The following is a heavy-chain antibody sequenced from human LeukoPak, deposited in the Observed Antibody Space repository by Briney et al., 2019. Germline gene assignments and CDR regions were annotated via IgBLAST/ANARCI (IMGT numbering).Heavy chain of an antibody. Sequence: PGGSLRLSCAASGFTFSSYGMHWVRQAPGKGLEWVAVIAYDGSSKYYGDSVKGRFTISRDDSKNTLYLQMNSLRDEDTAVYYCAKDHYDILTGNHHDAFDIWGQGTMVTVSS. CDR2: IAYDGSSK. CDR3: AKDHYDILTGNHHDAFDI. V-gene: IGHV3-30*18. J-gene: IGHJ3*02. CDR1: GFTFSSYG. D-gene: IGHD3-9*01.